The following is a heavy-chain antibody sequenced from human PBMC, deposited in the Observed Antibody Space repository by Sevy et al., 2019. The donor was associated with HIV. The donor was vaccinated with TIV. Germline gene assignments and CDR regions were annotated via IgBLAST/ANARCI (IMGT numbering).Heavy chain of an antibody. CDR3: ARQVGDIAVAYFDY. V-gene: IGHV4-59*08. Sequence: SETLSLTCTVSGGSISSYYWSWIRQPPGKGLEWIGYIYYSGSTNYNPSLKSRVTISVDTSKNQFSLKLSSVTAADTAVYYCARQVGDIAVAYFDYWGQGTLVTVSS. CDR2: IYYSGST. CDR1: GGSISSYY. D-gene: IGHD2-15*01. J-gene: IGHJ4*02.